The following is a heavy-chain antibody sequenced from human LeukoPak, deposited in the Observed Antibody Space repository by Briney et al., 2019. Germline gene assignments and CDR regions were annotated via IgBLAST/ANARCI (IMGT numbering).Heavy chain of an antibody. CDR1: GFTFSSYA. Sequence: PGGSLRLSCAASGFTFSSYAMSWVRQAPGNGLEWVSAISGSGGSTYYADSVKGRFTISRDNSKNTLYLQMNSLRAEDTAVYYCAKRKLLWFGEPIDYWGQGTLVTVSS. CDR2: ISGSGGST. J-gene: IGHJ4*02. V-gene: IGHV3-23*01. CDR3: AKRKLLWFGEPIDY. D-gene: IGHD3-10*01.